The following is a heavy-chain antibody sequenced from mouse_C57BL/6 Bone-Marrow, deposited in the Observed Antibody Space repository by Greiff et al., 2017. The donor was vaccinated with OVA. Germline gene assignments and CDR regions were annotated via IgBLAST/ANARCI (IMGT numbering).Heavy chain of an antibody. CDR1: EYEFPSHD. D-gene: IGHD1-1*01. J-gene: IGHJ4*01. V-gene: IGHV5-2*01. CDR3: ARERVEGAMDY. CDR2: INSDGGST. Sequence: EVKLMESGGGLVQPGESLKLSCESNEYEFPSHDMSWVRKTPEKRLELVAAINSDGGSTYYPDTLERRFIISRDNTKKTLYLQMSSLRSEDTALYYCARERVEGAMDYWGQGTSVTVSS.